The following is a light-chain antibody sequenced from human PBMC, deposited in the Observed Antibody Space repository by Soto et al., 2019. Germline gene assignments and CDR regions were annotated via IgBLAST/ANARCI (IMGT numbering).Light chain of an antibody. J-gene: IGKJ1*01. V-gene: IGKV3-15*01. CDR3: QQYNNWPTWT. CDR2: GAS. Sequence: EIVMTQSPATLSVSPGERATLSCRASQSVSSNLAWYQQKPGQAPRLLIYGASTRATGIPARFSGSGSGTAFTRTVSTLQYEDFAVYYCQQYNNWPTWTFGQGTKVELK. CDR1: QSVSSN.